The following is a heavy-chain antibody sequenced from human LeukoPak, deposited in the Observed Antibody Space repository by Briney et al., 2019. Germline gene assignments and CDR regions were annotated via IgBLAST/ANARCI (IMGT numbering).Heavy chain of an antibody. CDR1: GGSISSYY. V-gene: IGHV4-4*07. CDR2: IYTSGST. J-gene: IGHJ4*02. CDR3: AATYYYDSSFDY. D-gene: IGHD3-22*01. Sequence: SETLSLTCTVSGGSISSYYWSWIRQPAGKGLEWIGRIYTSGSTNYNPSLKSRVTISVDTSKNQFSLKLSSVTAADTAVYYCAATYYYDSSFDYWGQGTLVTVSS.